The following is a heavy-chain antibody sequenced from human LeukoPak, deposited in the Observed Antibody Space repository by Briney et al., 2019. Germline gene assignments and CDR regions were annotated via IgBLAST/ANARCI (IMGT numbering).Heavy chain of an antibody. CDR1: GDSISSYY. D-gene: IGHD3-10*01. V-gene: IGHV4-59*01. J-gene: IGHJ4*02. CDR2: IYYSGST. Sequence: PSETLSLTCTVSGDSISSYYWSWIRQPPGKGLEWIGYIYYSGSTNYNPSLKSRVTMSVDTSQNQFSLKLSSVTAADTAVYYCARRGGSGRSFDYWGQGTLVTISS. CDR3: ARRGGSGRSFDY.